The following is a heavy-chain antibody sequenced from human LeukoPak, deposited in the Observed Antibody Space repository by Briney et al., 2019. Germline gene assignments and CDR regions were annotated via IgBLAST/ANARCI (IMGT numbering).Heavy chain of an antibody. D-gene: IGHD3-10*01. CDR1: GYSISSGYY. CDR2: IYYSGST. J-gene: IGHJ5*02. CDR3: AREKAMVRGVIITGELFERVNWFDP. V-gene: IGHV4-38-2*02. Sequence: SETLSLTCTVSGYSISSGYYWGWIRQPPGKGLEWIGSIYYSGSTYYNPSLKSRVTISVDTSKNQFSLKLSSVTAADTAVYYCAREKAMVRGVIITGELFERVNWFDPWGQGTLVTVSS.